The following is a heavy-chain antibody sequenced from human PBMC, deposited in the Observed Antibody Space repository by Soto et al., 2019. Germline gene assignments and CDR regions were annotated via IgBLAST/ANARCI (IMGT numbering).Heavy chain of an antibody. D-gene: IGHD2-21*01. CDR1: GFTFSSYG. CDR3: AKDRDVEMAMSYYFDY. CDR2: ISYDGSNK. Sequence: QVQLVESGGGVVQPGRSLRLSCAASGFTFSSYGMHWVRQAPGKGLEWVAVISYDGSNKYYADSVKGRFTISRDNSKNTLYLQMNSLRAEDTAVYYCAKDRDVEMAMSYYFDYWGQGTLVTVSS. J-gene: IGHJ4*02. V-gene: IGHV3-30*18.